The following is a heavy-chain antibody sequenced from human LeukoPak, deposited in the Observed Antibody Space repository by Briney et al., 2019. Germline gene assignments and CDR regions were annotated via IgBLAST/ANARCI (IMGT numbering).Heavy chain of an antibody. CDR1: GGSFSGYY. V-gene: IGHV4-34*01. Sequence: SETLSLTCAVYGGSFSGYYWSWIRQPPGKGLEWIGEINHSGSTNYNPSLKSRVTISVDMSKNQFSLKLSSVTAADTAVYYCAREGSSSPFDYWGQGTLVTVSS. D-gene: IGHD6-6*01. CDR2: INHSGST. CDR3: AREGSSSPFDY. J-gene: IGHJ4*02.